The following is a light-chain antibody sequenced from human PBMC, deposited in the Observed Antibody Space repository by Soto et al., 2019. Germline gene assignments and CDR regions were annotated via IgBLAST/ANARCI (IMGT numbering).Light chain of an antibody. Sequence: DIQMTQSPSSLSASVGDRVTITCQASLDIDNYLNWYQQKPGEAPKLVIYDASILETGVPSRFSGSGSGTDFTFTISSLQPEDVATYYGQHYHNLPMYTFGQGTRLEIK. CDR3: QHYHNLPMYT. J-gene: IGKJ2*01. CDR1: LDIDNY. CDR2: DAS. V-gene: IGKV1-33*01.